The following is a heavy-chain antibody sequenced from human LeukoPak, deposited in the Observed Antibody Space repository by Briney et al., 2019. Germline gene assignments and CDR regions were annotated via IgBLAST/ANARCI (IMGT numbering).Heavy chain of an antibody. D-gene: IGHD1-20*01. CDR3: AGEWDNWDDAFHDAFDL. Sequence: PGGSLRLSCATSGFTFRHYWMSWVRQAPGKGLEWVANINLDGSKKYYVDSVKGRFTISRDNAQNSLYLQMNSLRVEDTAVYYCAGEWDNWDDAFHDAFDLWGQGTTVIVSS. J-gene: IGHJ3*01. CDR1: GFTFRHYW. CDR2: INLDGSKK. V-gene: IGHV3-7*01.